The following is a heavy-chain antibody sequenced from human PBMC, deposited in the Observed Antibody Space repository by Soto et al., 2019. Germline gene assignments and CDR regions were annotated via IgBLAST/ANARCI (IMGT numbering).Heavy chain of an antibody. CDR1: GYTFTSYG. CDR3: ARDLRPDHTAMVYYYYGMDV. V-gene: IGHV1-18*01. CDR2: ISAYNGNT. Sequence: ASVKVSFKASGYTFTSYGISWVRQAPGQGLEWMGWISAYNGNTNYAQKLQGRVTMTTDISTSTAYMKLRSLRSDDTAFYSCARDLRPDHTAMVYYYYGMDVWGQGTTVTVSS. J-gene: IGHJ6*02. D-gene: IGHD5-18*01.